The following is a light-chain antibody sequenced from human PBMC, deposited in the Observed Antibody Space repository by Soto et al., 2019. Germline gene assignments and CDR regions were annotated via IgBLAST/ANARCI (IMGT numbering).Light chain of an antibody. J-gene: IGKJ1*01. CDR1: QSVSNN. CDR3: QQYNSYSSWT. CDR2: GAS. Sequence: EILMTQSPATLSVSPGDRATLSCRASQSVSNNLAWYQQRPGQAPRLLIYGASTRATGIPARFSGSGSGTEFTLTTSSLQTDDVATYYCQQYNSYSSWTSGQGTKVDIK. V-gene: IGKV3-15*01.